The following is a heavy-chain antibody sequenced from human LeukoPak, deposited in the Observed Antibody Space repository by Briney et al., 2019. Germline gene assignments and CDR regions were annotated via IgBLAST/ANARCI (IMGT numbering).Heavy chain of an antibody. V-gene: IGHV4-59*08. CDR3: ARHGNSGNLWDAFDI. D-gene: IGHD4-23*01. J-gene: IGHJ3*02. Sequence: SETLSLTCAVSGGSISSVYWSWLRQPPGKEQMSFVYMDYGGVTSYTPSLESRATVSVDASKNQFSLKLSSVTAADTAIYYCARHGNSGNLWDAFDIWGQGTMVTVSS. CDR1: GGSISSVY. CDR2: MDYGGVT.